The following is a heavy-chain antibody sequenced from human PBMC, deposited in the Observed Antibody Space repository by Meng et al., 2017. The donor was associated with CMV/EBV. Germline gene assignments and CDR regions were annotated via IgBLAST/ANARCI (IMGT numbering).Heavy chain of an antibody. V-gene: IGHV4-38-2*02. CDR3: ARPYLFRAAGEFDAFDI. Sequence: SETLSLTCTVSGYSISSGYYWGWIRQPPGKGLEWIGSIYHSGSTYYNPSLKSRVTISVDTSKNQFSLKLSSVTAADTAVYYCARPYLFRAAGEFDAFDIWGQGTTVTVSS. D-gene: IGHD3-10*01. CDR2: IYHSGST. CDR1: GYSISSGYY. J-gene: IGHJ3*02.